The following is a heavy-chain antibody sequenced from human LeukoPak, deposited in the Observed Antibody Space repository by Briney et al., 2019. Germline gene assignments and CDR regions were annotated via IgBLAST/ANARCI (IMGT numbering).Heavy chain of an antibody. Sequence: GGSLRLSCAASGFTFSNYWMHWIRHVPGKGLVWVSHIKYDGSATNYADSVKGRFTISRDNAKNTLYLQMNSLRAEDTAVYYCVSGSLQSGYNFDYWGQGALVTVSS. CDR3: VSGSLQSGYNFDY. V-gene: IGHV3-74*01. J-gene: IGHJ4*02. D-gene: IGHD3-3*01. CDR1: GFTFSNYW. CDR2: IKYDGSAT.